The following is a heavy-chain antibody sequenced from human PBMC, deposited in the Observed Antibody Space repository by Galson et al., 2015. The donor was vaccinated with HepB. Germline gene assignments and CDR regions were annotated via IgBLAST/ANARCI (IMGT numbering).Heavy chain of an antibody. CDR3: ARLPASGSYYGFDY. V-gene: IGHV1-3*01. CDR1: GYTFTSYA. J-gene: IGHJ4*02. CDR2: INAGDGNT. Sequence: SVKVSCKASGYTFTSYAMHWVRQAPGQRLEWMGWINAGDGNTKYSQKFQGRVTITRDTSASTAYMELSSLRSEDTAVYYCARLPASGSYYGFDYWGQGTLVTVSS. D-gene: IGHD1-26*01.